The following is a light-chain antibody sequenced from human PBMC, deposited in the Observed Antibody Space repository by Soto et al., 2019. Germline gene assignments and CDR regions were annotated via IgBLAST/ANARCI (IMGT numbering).Light chain of an antibody. CDR2: KIS. Sequence: DVVRTQSPLSLSVIPGQPASISCRSSQSPVTSDGNTYLNWVHQRPGQSPRRLIYKISNRDAGFPHRFIGSRSGTEFTLKISRVEAEDVGIYYCMKGTSWPYTFGQGTKLQI. J-gene: IGKJ2*01. CDR1: QSPVTSDGNTY. V-gene: IGKV2-30*01. CDR3: MKGTSWPYT.